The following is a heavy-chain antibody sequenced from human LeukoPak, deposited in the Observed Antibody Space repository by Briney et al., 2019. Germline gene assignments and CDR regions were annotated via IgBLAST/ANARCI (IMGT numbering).Heavy chain of an antibody. V-gene: IGHV1-46*01. CDR2: INPSGGGT. D-gene: IGHD3-3*01. CDR3: ARTYYDLHAFDI. Sequence: ASVKVSCKASGYTFTSYYMHWVRQAPGQGLEWMGIINPSGGGTSYAQKFQGRVTMTRDTSTSTVYMELSSLRSEDTAVYYCARTYYDLHAFDIWGQGTMVTVSS. J-gene: IGHJ3*02. CDR1: GYTFTSYY.